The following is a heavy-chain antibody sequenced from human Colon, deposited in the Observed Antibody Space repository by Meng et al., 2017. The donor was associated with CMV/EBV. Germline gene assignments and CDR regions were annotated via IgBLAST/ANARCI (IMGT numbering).Heavy chain of an antibody. CDR2: ISSSVSTI. J-gene: IGHJ4*02. V-gene: IGHV3-48*04. Sequence: GESLKISCAVSGFTFNSYSMNWVRQAPGKGLEWVSYISSSVSTIYYADSVKGRFTISRDNAKNSLYLQMNSLRAEDTAVYFCARDRPRIVGATRFDYWGQGTLVTVS. D-gene: IGHD1-26*01. CDR3: ARDRPRIVGATRFDY. CDR1: GFTFNSYS.